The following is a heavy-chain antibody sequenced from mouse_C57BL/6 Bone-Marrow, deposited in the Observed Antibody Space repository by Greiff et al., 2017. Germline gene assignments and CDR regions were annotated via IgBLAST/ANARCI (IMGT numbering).Heavy chain of an antibody. CDR2: INPSTGGT. CDR3: AGYYGNYVRYFDV. J-gene: IGHJ1*03. CDR1: GYSFTGYY. D-gene: IGHD2-1*01. Sequence: EVQLQQSGPELVKPGASVKISCKASGYSFTGYYMNWVKQSPEKSLEWIGEINPSTGGTTYNQKFKAKATLTVDKSSSTAYMQLKSLTSEDSAVYYCAGYYGNYVRYFDVWGTGTTVTVSS. V-gene: IGHV1-42*01.